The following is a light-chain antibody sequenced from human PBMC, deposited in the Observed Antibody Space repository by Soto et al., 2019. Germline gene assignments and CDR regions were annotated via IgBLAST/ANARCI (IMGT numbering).Light chain of an antibody. J-gene: IGKJ1*01. V-gene: IGKV4-1*01. CDR1: QSVLYSSNNKNY. CDR2: WAS. CDR3: QQYYSTLWT. Sequence: DIVMTQSLDSLAVSLGERATINCKSSQSVLYSSNNKNYLAWYQQKPGQPPKLLIYWASTRESGVPDRFSGSGSGTDFTLTISSLQAEDVAVYYCQQYYSTLWTFGQGTKVDIK.